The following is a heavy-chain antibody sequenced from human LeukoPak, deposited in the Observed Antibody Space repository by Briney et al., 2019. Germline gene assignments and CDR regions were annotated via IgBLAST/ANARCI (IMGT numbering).Heavy chain of an antibody. J-gene: IGHJ4*02. CDR3: ARDQGTHEDY. CDR2: INPNSGGT. CDR1: GYRFTAYN. V-gene: IGHV1-2*02. Sequence: ASVKVSCKASGYRFTAYNMHWVRQAPGQGLEWMGWINPNSGGTNYAQKFQARVTMTRDTSISTAYMELSRLRSDDTAVYYCARDQGTHEDYWGQGTLVTVSS. D-gene: IGHD3/OR15-3a*01.